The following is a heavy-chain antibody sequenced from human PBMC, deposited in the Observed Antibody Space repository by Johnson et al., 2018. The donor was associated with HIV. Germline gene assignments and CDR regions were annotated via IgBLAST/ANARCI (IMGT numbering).Heavy chain of an antibody. D-gene: IGHD3-10*01. CDR2: ISYDGSNK. V-gene: IGHV3-30*09. CDR3: AREGALLLWFGASPFDI. Sequence: QVQLVESGGGVVQPGRSLRLSCAASGFTFSTYAMHWVRQVPGKGLEWVALISYDGSNKYFADSVKGRFAISRDNSKNTLYLQMNSLRAEDTAVYYCAREGALLLWFGASPFDIWGQGTMVTVSS. CDR1: GFTFSTYA. J-gene: IGHJ3*02.